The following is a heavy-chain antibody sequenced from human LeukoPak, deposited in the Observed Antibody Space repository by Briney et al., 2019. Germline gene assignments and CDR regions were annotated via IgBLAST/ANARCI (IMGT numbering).Heavy chain of an antibody. CDR1: GYTFTSYG. V-gene: IGHV1-18*01. J-gene: IGHJ4*02. Sequence: ASVKVSYKASGYTFTSYGISWVRQAPGQGLEWMGWISAYNGNTNYAQKLQGRVTMTTDTSTSTAYMELRSLRSDDTAVYYCARVPSSTSCPDYWGQGTLVTVSS. CDR3: ARVPSSTSCPDY. D-gene: IGHD2-2*01. CDR2: ISAYNGNT.